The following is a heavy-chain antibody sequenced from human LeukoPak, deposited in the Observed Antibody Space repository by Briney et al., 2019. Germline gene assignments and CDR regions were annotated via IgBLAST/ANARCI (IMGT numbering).Heavy chain of an antibody. V-gene: IGHV4-39*06. CDR1: GDSISDSTYY. Sequence: SETLSLTCNVSGDSISDSTYYWGWIRQPPGKGLEWIGSIHSTGSTFYNPSLRSRFTISLDTSHNQFPLSLSSVTAADTAIFYCARSVPAAIFPRGWFDPWGQGILVTVSS. J-gene: IGHJ5*02. CDR3: ARSVPAAIFPRGWFDP. D-gene: IGHD2-2*02. CDR2: IHSTGST.